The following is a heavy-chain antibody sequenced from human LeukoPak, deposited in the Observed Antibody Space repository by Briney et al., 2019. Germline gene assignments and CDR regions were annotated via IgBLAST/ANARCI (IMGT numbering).Heavy chain of an antibody. CDR2: ITSSSTYI. Sequence: GGSLRLSCAASGFTFSSYAMSWVRQAPGKGLEWVSSITSSSTYIYYADSVKGRFTISGDNAKNSLYLQMNSLRAEDTAVYYCVRDRLTGSYRYFDYWGQGTLVTVSS. CDR3: VRDRLTGSYRYFDY. D-gene: IGHD3-9*01. J-gene: IGHJ4*02. V-gene: IGHV3-21*01. CDR1: GFTFSSYA.